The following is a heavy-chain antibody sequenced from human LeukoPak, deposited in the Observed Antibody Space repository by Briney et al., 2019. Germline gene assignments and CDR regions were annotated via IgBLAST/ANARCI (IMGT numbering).Heavy chain of an antibody. CDR2: ISAYNGNT. V-gene: IGHV1-18*01. CDR3: ARDRYYDFWSGSFAYYYMDV. CDR1: GYTFTSYG. J-gene: IGHJ6*03. Sequence: ASVKVSCKASGYTFTSYGISWVRQAPGQGLEWMGWISAYNGNTNYAQKLQGRVTMTTDTSTSTAYMELRSLRSDDTAVYYCARDRYYDFWSGSFAYYYMDVWGKGTTVTVSS. D-gene: IGHD3-3*01.